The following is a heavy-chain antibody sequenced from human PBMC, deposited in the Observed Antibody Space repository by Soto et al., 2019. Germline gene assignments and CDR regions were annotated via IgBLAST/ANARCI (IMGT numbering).Heavy chain of an antibody. D-gene: IGHD6-13*01. J-gene: IGHJ4*02. V-gene: IGHV3-33*01. Sequence: QVQLVESGGGVVQPGRSLRLSCAASGFTFSSYGMHWVRQAPGKGLEWVAVIWYDGSNKYYADSVKGRFTISRDNSKNTLYLQMNSLRAEDTAVYYCARHQGEAAAAGDYWGQGTLVTVSS. CDR1: GFTFSSYG. CDR2: IWYDGSNK. CDR3: ARHQGEAAAAGDY.